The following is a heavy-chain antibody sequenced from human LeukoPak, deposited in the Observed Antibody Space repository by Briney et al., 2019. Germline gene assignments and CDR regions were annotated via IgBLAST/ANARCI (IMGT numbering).Heavy chain of an antibody. Sequence: PSETLSLTCTVSGGSINNYYWSWIRQPPGKGLEWIGYIYYRGSTNYNPSLKSRVTFTVDTSKNQFSLKLNSVTAADTAVYYCARGGDYGDLRYFDYWGQGTLVTVSS. V-gene: IGHV4-59*01. CDR3: ARGGDYGDLRYFDY. J-gene: IGHJ4*02. CDR2: IYYRGST. CDR1: GGSINNYY. D-gene: IGHD4-17*01.